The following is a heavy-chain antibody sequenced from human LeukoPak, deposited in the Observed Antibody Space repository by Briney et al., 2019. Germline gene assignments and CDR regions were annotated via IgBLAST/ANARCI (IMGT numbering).Heavy chain of an antibody. D-gene: IGHD3-10*01. J-gene: IGHJ4*02. V-gene: IGHV4-4*07. CDR2: IYTSGST. CDR1: GGSISSYY. Sequence: SETLSLTCTVSGGSISSYYWSWIRQPAGKGLEWIGRIYTSGSTNYNPSLKSRVTMSVDTSKNQFSLKLSSVTAADTAVYYCASVVRGVIAPPALLGSPRDFDYWGQGTLVTVSS. CDR3: ASVVRGVIAPPALLGSPRDFDY.